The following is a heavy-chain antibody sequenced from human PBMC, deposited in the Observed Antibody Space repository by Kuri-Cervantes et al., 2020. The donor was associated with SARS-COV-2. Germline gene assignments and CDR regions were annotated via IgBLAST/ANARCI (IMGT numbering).Heavy chain of an antibody. CDR1: GYSISSGYY. CDR2: IYHSGST. V-gene: IGHV4-38-2*02. J-gene: IGHJ4*02. CDR3: ARLGSSSWYSFDY. D-gene: IGHD6-13*01. Sequence: SETLSLTCTVSGYSISSGYYWGWIRQPPGKGLEWIGSIYHSGSTYYNPSLKSRVTISVDTSKNQFSLKLSSVTAADTAMYYCARLGSSSWYSFDYWGQGTLVTVSS.